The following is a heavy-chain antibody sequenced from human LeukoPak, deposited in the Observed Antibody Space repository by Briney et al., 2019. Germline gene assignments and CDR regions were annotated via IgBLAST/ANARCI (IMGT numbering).Heavy chain of an antibody. CDR3: VKGSAASLPYYFDY. CDR1: GFTFSRYV. J-gene: IGHJ4*02. D-gene: IGHD2-2*01. V-gene: IGHV3-23*01. CDR2: ISGSGDST. Sequence: GGSLRLSCAASGFTFSRYVMSWVRQAPGKGLDWVLAISGSGDSTYYADSVKGRFTISRDNSKNTLYLQMNSLRVEDTAKYYCVKGSAASLPYYFDYWGQGTLVTVSS.